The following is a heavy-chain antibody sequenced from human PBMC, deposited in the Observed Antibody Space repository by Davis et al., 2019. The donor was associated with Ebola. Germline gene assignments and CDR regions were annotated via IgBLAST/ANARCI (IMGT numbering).Heavy chain of an antibody. CDR1: GFTFSSYE. CDR3: AREETVEYSSSELST. CDR2: ISSSGSTI. D-gene: IGHD6-6*01. J-gene: IGHJ5*02. V-gene: IGHV3-48*03. Sequence: PGGSLRLSCAASGFTFSSYEMNWVRQAPGKGLEWVSYISSSGSTIYYADSVKGRFTISRDNAKNSLYLQMNSLRAEDTAVYYCAREETVEYSSSELSTWGQGTLVTVSS.